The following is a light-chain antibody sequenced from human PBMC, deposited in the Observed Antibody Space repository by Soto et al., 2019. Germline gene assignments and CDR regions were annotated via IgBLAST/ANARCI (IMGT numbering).Light chain of an antibody. V-gene: IGKV3-20*01. CDR1: QSVSSSY. Sequence: EIVLTQSPGTLSLSPGERATLSCRASQSVSSSYLAWYQQKPGQAPRLLIYGASSMATGIPDRFSGSGSGTDFTLPTSRLLPEDFAVYYGQHYCSSSSYTFGQGTKLEIK. CDR2: GAS. CDR3: QHYCSSSSYT. J-gene: IGKJ2*01.